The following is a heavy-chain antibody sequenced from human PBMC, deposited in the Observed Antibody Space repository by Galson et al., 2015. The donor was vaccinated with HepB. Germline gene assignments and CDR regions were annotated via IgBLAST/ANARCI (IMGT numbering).Heavy chain of an antibody. Sequence: SVKVSCKASGYTFTSYYMHWVRQAPGQGLEWMGIINPSGGSTSYAQKFQGRVTMTTDTSTSTAYMELRSLRSDDTAVYYCARDRVAVFDYWGQGTLVTVSS. D-gene: IGHD6-19*01. CDR2: INPSGGST. CDR3: ARDRVAVFDY. J-gene: IGHJ4*02. CDR1: GYTFTSYY. V-gene: IGHV1-46*01.